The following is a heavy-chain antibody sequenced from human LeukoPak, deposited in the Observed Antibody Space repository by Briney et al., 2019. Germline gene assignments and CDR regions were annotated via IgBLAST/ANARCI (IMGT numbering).Heavy chain of an antibody. D-gene: IGHD3-9*01. CDR1: GFTFSDHY. Sequence: GGSLRPSCTASGFTFSDHYMDWVRQAPGKGLEWVGRTRNKANSYPTKYAASVKGRFTISRDDSKNSLYLQMNSLKTEDTAVYYCARGGSGYYFFDYWGQGTLVTVSS. CDR3: ARGGSGYYFFDY. V-gene: IGHV3-72*01. J-gene: IGHJ4*02. CDR2: TRNKANSYPT.